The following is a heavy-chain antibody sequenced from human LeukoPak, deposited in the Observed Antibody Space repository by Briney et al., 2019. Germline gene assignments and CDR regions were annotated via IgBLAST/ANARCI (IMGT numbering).Heavy chain of an antibody. CDR3: VRDRDYAFDF. CDR1: GFTFSNYA. V-gene: IGHV3-48*02. Sequence: GRSLRLSCAASGFTFSNYAMNWVRQATGKGLEWISYSNTDGTISYADSVKGRFTISRDNAENSLYLQMNSLRDEDTPVYFCVRDRDYAFDFWGQGTMVTVSS. CDR2: SNTDGTI. J-gene: IGHJ3*01.